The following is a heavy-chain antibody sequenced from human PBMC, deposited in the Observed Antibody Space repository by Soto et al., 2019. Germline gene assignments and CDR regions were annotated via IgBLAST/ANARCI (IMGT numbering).Heavy chain of an antibody. V-gene: IGHV1-46*01. CDR1: GYTFSSYD. D-gene: IGHD3-10*01. CDR2: IDPSAGST. Sequence: GASVKVSCKASGYTFSSYDMHWVRQAPGQGLECMGIIDPSAGSTTYAQTFQGRVTMTRDTSTSTVYMQLSGLRSEDTALYYCARYPVPVRTSLFSFDSWGQGXLVTVYS. CDR3: ARYPVPVRTSLFSFDS. J-gene: IGHJ4*02.